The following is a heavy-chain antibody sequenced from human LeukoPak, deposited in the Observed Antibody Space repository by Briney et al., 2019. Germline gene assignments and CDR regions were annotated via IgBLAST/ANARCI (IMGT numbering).Heavy chain of an antibody. D-gene: IGHD3-22*01. CDR3: ARDHYSSGPKTPGY. CDR2: ISSNGGST. CDR1: GFTFSSYA. Sequence: GGSLRLSCAASGFTFSSYAMHWVRQAPGKGPEYVSAISSNGGSTYYANSVKGRFTISRDNSRNTLYLQMGSLRAEDMAVYYCARDHYSSGPKTPGYWGQGTLVTVSS. V-gene: IGHV3-64*01. J-gene: IGHJ4*02.